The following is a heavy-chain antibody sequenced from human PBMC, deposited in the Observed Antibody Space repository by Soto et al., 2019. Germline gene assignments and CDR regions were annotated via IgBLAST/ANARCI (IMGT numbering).Heavy chain of an antibody. D-gene: IGHD5-12*01. J-gene: IGHJ6*02. CDR1: GYTFTSYG. CDR3: ARGGDVNYYHGMDV. V-gene: IGHV1-18*01. Sequence: QVQLVQSGGEVKKPGASVKLSCTASGYTFTSYGISWVRQAPGQGLEWMGWISAYNGKTNYAQNVQGRVTMTTDTYTRTADMDLRSLRSDDTAVYYCARGGDVNYYHGMDVWGQGTTVTVSS. CDR2: ISAYNGKT.